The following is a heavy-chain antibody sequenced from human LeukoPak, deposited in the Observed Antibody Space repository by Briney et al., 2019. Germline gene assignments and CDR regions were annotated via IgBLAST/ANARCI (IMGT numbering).Heavy chain of an antibody. J-gene: IGHJ5*02. CDR3: AKDDINYRFDP. CDR2: IGYDGSNK. CDR1: GFIFSSYG. V-gene: IGHV3-30*02. D-gene: IGHD4-11*01. Sequence: PGGSLRLSCAASGFIFSSYGMHWDRQAPGKGLEWVAFIGYDGSNKDSADSVRARFTISRDDSKNTLFLQMNSLKAEDTAVYYCAKDDINYRFDPWGQGTLVTVSS.